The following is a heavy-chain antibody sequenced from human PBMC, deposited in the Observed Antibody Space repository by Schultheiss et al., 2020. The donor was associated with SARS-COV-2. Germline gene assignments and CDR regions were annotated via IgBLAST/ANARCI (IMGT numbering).Heavy chain of an antibody. V-gene: IGHV3-21*01. J-gene: IGHJ4*02. CDR1: GFTFDDYT. D-gene: IGHD3-16*02. CDR3: ARDRLHLGELSFEADY. CDR2: ISGPGGST. Sequence: GGSLRLSCAASGFTFDDYTMHWVRQAPGKGLEWVSSISGPGGSTYLADSVKGRFTISRDNAKNSLYLQMNSLRAEDTAVYYCARDRLHLGELSFEADYWGQGTLVTVSS.